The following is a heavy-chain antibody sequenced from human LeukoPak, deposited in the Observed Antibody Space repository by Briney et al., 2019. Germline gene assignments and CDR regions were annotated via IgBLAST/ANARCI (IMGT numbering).Heavy chain of an antibody. Sequence: PGGSLRHSCAASGFTFSSYSMNWVRQAPGKGLEWVSSISSSSSYIYYADSVKGRFTISRDNAKNSLYLQMNSLRAEDTAVYYCARAATSMVRGVIIEFDYWGQGTLVTVSS. D-gene: IGHD3-10*01. CDR2: ISSSSSYI. V-gene: IGHV3-21*01. J-gene: IGHJ4*02. CDR1: GFTFSSYS. CDR3: ARAATSMVRGVIIEFDY.